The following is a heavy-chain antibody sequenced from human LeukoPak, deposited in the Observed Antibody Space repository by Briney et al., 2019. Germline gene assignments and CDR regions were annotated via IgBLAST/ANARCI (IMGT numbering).Heavy chain of an antibody. J-gene: IGHJ6*03. V-gene: IGHV3-11*04. Sequence: PGGSLSLSCAASGFTFSHYYMSWIRQAPGEGLEWVSYISSSGNNIYYADSVKGRFTISRDNAKNSLYLQMNSLRAEDTAVYYCARNLQLANYYYYYMDVWAKGTTVTVSS. CDR3: ARNLQLANYYYYYMDV. CDR2: ISSSGNNI. D-gene: IGHD6-13*01. CDR1: GFTFSHYY.